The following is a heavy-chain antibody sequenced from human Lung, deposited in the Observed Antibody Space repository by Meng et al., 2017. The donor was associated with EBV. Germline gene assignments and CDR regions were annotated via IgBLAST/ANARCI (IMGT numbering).Heavy chain of an antibody. V-gene: IGHV4-4*02. Sequence: VQRQARGPGLGKPSGTRSLPLAVSGGSISSSNWWSWVRQTPGKGLEWMGEIYHSGSTNYNPSLKSRITISVDESKNQFSLRLKSVTAADTAVYYCANRREVRPYYFDSWGQGTLVTVSS. CDR2: IYHSGST. CDR3: ANRREVRPYYFDS. CDR1: GGSISSSNW. J-gene: IGHJ4*02. D-gene: IGHD1-26*01.